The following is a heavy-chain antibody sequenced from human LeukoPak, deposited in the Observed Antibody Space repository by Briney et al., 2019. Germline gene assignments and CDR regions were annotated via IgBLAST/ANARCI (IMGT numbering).Heavy chain of an antibody. CDR1: GFTFNTYA. CDR3: ASRLWFGGIDP. Sequence: GGSLRLSCAASGFTFNTYAMHWVRQAPGKGLEWVAVMRYDGSDIYYTDSVKGRFTISRDNSKNTLYLQMNSLRAEDTAVYYCASRLWFGGIDPWGQGTLVTVSS. V-gene: IGHV3-33*03. CDR2: MRYDGSDI. J-gene: IGHJ5*02. D-gene: IGHD3-10*01.